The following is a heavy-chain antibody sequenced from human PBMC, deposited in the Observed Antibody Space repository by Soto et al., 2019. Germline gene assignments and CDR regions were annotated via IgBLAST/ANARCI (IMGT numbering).Heavy chain of an antibody. D-gene: IGHD3-22*01. CDR3: ASTYYYDSSGYYKEDY. Sequence: SETLSLTCTVSGGSVSSGSYYWSWIRQPPGKGLEWIGYIYYSGSTNYNPSLKSRVTISVDTSKNQFSLKLSSVTAADTAVYYCASTYYYDSSGYYKEDYWGQGTLVTVSS. J-gene: IGHJ4*02. CDR1: GGSVSSGSYY. V-gene: IGHV4-61*01. CDR2: IYYSGST.